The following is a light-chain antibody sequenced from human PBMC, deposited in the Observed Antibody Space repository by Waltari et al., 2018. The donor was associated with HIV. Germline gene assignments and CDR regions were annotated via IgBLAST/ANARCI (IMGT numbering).Light chain of an antibody. CDR2: DNN. CDR1: TSNIGSHT. CDR3: STWDDSLSANV. Sequence: QSVLTKPPSASATPGQRVTISLSGITSNIGSHTVHWYQQLPGAAPKLLIFDNNQRPSGVPERFSGSRSGTSATLAISGLQSGDEADYYCSTWDDSLSANVFASGTTVTVL. J-gene: IGLJ1*01. V-gene: IGLV1-44*01.